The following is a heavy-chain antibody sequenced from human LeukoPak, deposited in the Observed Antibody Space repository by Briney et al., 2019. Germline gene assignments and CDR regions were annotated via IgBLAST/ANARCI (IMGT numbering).Heavy chain of an antibody. CDR1: GFTFDDYA. CDR3: ARDMVRGVSDY. V-gene: IGHV3-9*01. J-gene: IGHJ4*02. CDR2: ISWNSGSI. Sequence: PGGSLRLSCAASGFTFDDYAMHWVRQAPGKGLEWVSGISWNSGSIGYADSVKGRFTISRDNAKNTLYLQMNSLRAEDTAVYYCARDMVRGVSDYWGQGTLVTVSS. D-gene: IGHD3-10*01.